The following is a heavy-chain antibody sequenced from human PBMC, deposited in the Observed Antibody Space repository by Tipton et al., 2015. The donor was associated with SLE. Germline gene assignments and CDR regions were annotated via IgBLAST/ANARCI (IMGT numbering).Heavy chain of an antibody. Sequence: TLSLTCTVSSGSISSYYWSWIRQPPGKGLEWIGYIYYSGSINFNPSLKRRVTISVDTSQNQFSLNLSSVTAADTAVYYCARWSSNFATDWGQGTLVTVSS. CDR1: SGSISSYY. V-gene: IGHV4-59*01. CDR2: IYYSGSI. J-gene: IGHJ4*02. CDR3: ARWSSNFATD. D-gene: IGHD4-11*01.